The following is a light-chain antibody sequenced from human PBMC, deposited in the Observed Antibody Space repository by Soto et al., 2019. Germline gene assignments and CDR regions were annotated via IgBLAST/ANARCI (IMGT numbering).Light chain of an antibody. Sequence: ALTQPRSVSGSPGQSVTISCTGTSSDVGSYNYVSWYRQHPDKAPKLIIYDVSQRPSGVPDRFSGSKSGNTASLTISGLQAEDEADYCCCSYAGSYSFVFGTGTKLTVL. V-gene: IGLV2-11*01. CDR3: CSYAGSYSFV. CDR2: DVS. J-gene: IGLJ1*01. CDR1: SSDVGSYNY.